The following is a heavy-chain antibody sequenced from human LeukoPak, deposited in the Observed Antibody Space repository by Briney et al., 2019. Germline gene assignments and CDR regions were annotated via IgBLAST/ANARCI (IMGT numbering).Heavy chain of an antibody. D-gene: IGHD6-13*01. CDR1: GYTFTSYA. V-gene: IGHV7-4-1*02. CDR3: ARDHRRIAAAGYPCY. CDR2: INTNTGNP. J-gene: IGHJ4*02. Sequence: ASVKVSCKASGYTFTSYAMNWVRQAPGQGLEWMGWINTNTGNPTYAQGFTGRFVFSLDTSVSTAYLQISSLKAEDTAVYYCARDHRRIAAAGYPCYWGQGTLVTVSS.